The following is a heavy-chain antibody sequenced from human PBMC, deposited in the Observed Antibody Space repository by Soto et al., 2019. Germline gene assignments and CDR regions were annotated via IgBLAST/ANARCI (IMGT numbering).Heavy chain of an antibody. CDR3: AKGSTALGWFDP. J-gene: IGHJ5*02. Sequence: EVQLLESGGGLVQPGGSLRLSCAASGFTFSSYAMSWVRQAPGKGLEWVSAISGSGGSTYYADSVKGRVTISRDNSKNTLYLQMNSRRAEDTAVYYCAKGSTALGWFDPWGQGTLVTVSS. V-gene: IGHV3-23*01. CDR2: ISGSGGST. D-gene: IGHD1-1*01. CDR1: GFTFSSYA.